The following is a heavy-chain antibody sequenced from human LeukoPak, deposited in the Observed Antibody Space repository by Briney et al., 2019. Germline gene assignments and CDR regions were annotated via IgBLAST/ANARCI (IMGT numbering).Heavy chain of an antibody. D-gene: IGHD2-2*01. V-gene: IGHV1-18*01. CDR2: ISAYNGNT. CDR1: GYTFTSYG. Sequence: ASVKVSCKASGYTFTSYGISWVRQAPGQGLEWMGWISAYNGNTNYAQKLQGRVTMTTDTSTSTAYMELRSLRSDDTAVYYCARERAHYCSSTSCRHFDYWGQGTLVTVSS. CDR3: ARERAHYCSSTSCRHFDY. J-gene: IGHJ4*02.